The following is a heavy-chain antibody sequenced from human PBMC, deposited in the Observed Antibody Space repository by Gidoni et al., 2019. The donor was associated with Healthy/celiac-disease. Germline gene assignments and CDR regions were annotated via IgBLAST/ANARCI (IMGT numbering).Heavy chain of an antibody. V-gene: IGHV3-30-3*01. D-gene: IGHD3-22*01. J-gene: IGHJ5*02. CDR3: ARPPSNGVDP. CDR1: GFTFSSYA. Sequence: HVQLVESGGGVVQPGRSLRLSCSAYGFTFSSYAMHWVRQAPGKGLEWVAVISYDGSNKYYADSVKGRFTISRDNSKNTLYLQMNSLRAEDTAVYYCARPPSNGVDPWGQGTLVTVSS. CDR2: ISYDGSNK.